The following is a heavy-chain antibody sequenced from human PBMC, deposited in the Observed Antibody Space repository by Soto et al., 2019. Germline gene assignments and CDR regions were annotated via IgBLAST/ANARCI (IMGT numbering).Heavy chain of an antibody. D-gene: IGHD1-7*01. J-gene: IGHJ6*03. Sequence: GGSLRLSCAASGFTFSNAWMSWVRQAPGKGLEWVGRIKSKTDGGTTDYAAPVKGRFTISRDDSKNTLYLQMNSLKTEDTAVYYCTTSATGTTNYYYYMDVWGKGTTVTVSS. V-gene: IGHV3-15*01. CDR3: TTSATGTTNYYYYMDV. CDR1: GFTFSNAW. CDR2: IKSKTDGGTT.